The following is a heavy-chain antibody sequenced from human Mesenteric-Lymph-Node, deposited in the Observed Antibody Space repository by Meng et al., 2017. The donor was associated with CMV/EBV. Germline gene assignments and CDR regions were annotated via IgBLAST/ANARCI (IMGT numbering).Heavy chain of an antibody. CDR1: GYSISSGYY. J-gene: IGHJ6*02. CDR2: IYHTGST. D-gene: IGHD3-3*01. V-gene: IGHV4-38-2*02. Sequence: SETLSLTCTVSGYSISSGYYWGWIRQPPGKGLEWIGSIYHTGSTDYNPSLKSRVTISVDTSKNQFSLKLSSVTAADTAVYYCARERRYDFWNHYGMDVWGQGTTVTVSS. CDR3: ARERRYDFWNHYGMDV.